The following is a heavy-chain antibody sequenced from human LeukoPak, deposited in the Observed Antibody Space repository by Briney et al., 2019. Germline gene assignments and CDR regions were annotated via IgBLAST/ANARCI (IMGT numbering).Heavy chain of an antibody. CDR3: ARDQGYCSGGSCYYYWYFDL. J-gene: IGHJ2*01. CDR1: GYSISSGYY. CDR2: IYHSGST. Sequence: PSETLSPTCAVSGYSISSGYYWGWIRQPPGKGLEWIGSIYHSGSTYYNPSLKSRVTISVDTSKNQFSLKLSSVTAADTAVYYCARDQGYCSGGSCYYYWYFDLWGRGTLVTVSS. D-gene: IGHD2-15*01. V-gene: IGHV4-38-2*02.